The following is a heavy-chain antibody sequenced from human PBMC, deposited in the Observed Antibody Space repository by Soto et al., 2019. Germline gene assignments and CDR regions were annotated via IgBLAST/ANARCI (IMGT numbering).Heavy chain of an antibody. CDR3: ARPPGYISDWYYVDL. V-gene: IGHV1-2*02. CDR1: GYTFIDYY. D-gene: IGHD6-19*01. CDR2: VSPKSGGT. Sequence: QVQLVQSGAEVKKPGASVKVSCEGSGYTFIDYYMHWVRQAPAQGFEWMGRVSPKSGGTNYAQKFQGRVTMTWDTSRNTAYMELSSLVSEDTAVYYCARPPGYISDWYYVDLWGQGTLVAVSS. J-gene: IGHJ4*02.